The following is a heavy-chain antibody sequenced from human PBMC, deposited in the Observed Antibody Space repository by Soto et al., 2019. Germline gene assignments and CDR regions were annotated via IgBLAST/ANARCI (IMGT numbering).Heavy chain of an antibody. CDR2: IHYSGST. J-gene: IGHJ5*02. CDR3: ARNSPRVAGTTNWFDP. Sequence: PSETLSLTCTVSGGSISSGGYSWSWICQYPGKGLEWMGDIHYSGSTYYNPSLRSRLTISVDTSRNHLSLKLSSVTAADTAVYYCARNSPRVAGTTNWFDPWGQGTLVTVSS. D-gene: IGHD1-7*01. CDR1: GGSISSGGYS. V-gene: IGHV4-31*03.